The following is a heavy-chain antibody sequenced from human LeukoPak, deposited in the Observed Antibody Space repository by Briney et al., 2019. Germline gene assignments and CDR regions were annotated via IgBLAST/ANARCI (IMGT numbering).Heavy chain of an antibody. Sequence: SVKVSCKASGGTFSSYAISWVRQAPGQGLEWMGRIIPILGIANYAQKFQGRVTITADESTSTAYMELSSLRSEDTAVYYCANPQDYGDYEDWGQGTLVTVSS. D-gene: IGHD4-17*01. CDR1: GGTFSSYA. CDR3: ANPQDYGDYED. J-gene: IGHJ4*02. V-gene: IGHV1-69*04. CDR2: IIPILGIA.